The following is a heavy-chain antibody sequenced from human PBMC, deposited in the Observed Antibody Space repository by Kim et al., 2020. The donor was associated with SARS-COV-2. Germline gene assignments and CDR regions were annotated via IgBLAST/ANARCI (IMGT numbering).Heavy chain of an antibody. Sequence: ASVKVSCKGSGYTFSNFYIHWVRQAPGQGPEWIGWIDPNSGGTKYAQKFQGRLSMTRDTSITTAYLELGRLTSDDTAVYYCARVPSGQGAFYFWGQGTMV. CDR3: ARVPSGQGAFYF. D-gene: IGHD2-15*01. CDR1: GYTFSNFY. CDR2: IDPNSGGT. V-gene: IGHV1-2*02. J-gene: IGHJ3*01.